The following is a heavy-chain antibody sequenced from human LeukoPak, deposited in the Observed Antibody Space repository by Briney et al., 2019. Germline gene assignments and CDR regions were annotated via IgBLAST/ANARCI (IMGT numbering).Heavy chain of an antibody. CDR2: ISGSGGST. CDR3: APSGSGSYFDNWFDP. Sequence: GGSLRLSCAASGFTFSSYAMSSVRQAPGKGLEWVSAISGSGGSTYYADSVKGRFTISRDNSKNTLYLQMNSLRAEDTAVYYCAPSGSGSYFDNWFDPWGQGTLVTVSS. CDR1: GFTFSSYA. J-gene: IGHJ5*02. V-gene: IGHV3-23*01. D-gene: IGHD3-10*01.